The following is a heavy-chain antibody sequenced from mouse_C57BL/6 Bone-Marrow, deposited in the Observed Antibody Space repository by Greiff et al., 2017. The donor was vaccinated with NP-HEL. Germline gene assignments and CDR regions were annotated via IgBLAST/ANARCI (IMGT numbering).Heavy chain of an antibody. CDR2: LNPSNGGT. J-gene: IGHJ2*01. D-gene: IGHD1-1*01. CDR1: GYTFPRSW. CDR3: ARGYGSGSY. Sequence: VQLQQPGTELVQPGASVKLSCKASGYTFPRSWLPWVTQRPGHGLEWIGNLNPSNGGTNYNEKFKSKATLTVDKSSSTAYMQLSSLTSEDSAVYDCARGYGSGSYWGKGTTLTVAS. V-gene: IGHV1-53*01.